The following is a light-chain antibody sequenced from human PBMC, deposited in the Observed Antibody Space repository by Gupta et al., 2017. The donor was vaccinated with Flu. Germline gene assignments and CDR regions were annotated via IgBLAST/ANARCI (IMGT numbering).Light chain of an antibody. V-gene: IGLV2-14*01. CDR3: SSFTTSSIWV. Sequence: QSALTPPASVSGSPGQAITISCTGTSSDIGIYNYVSWYLQHPGKAPKVIIYEVSNRPSGISSRFSGSKSGNTASLTISGLQAEDEGDYHCSSFTTSSIWVFGGGTRLTVL. J-gene: IGLJ3*02. CDR2: EVS. CDR1: SSDIGIYNY.